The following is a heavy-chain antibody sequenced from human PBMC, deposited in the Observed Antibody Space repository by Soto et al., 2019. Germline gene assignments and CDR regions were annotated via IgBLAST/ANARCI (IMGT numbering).Heavy chain of an antibody. CDR1: GGTFSSYA. V-gene: IGHV1-69*12. Sequence: QVQLVQSGAEVKKPGSSVKVSCKASGGTFSSYAISWVRQAPGQWLEWMGGLIPIVGTPNYAQKFQGRVTITADESTSTAYMELSSLRSEDTAVYYCARSGLQFNCDHWGQGTLVTVSS. J-gene: IGHJ4*02. CDR3: ARSGLQFNCDH. CDR2: LIPIVGTP. D-gene: IGHD5-12*01.